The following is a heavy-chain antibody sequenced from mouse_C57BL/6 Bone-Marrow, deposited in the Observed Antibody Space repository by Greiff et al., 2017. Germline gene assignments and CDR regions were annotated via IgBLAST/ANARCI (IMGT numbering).Heavy chain of an antibody. CDR2: ISYDGSN. Sequence: EVQLKESGPGLVKPSQSLSLTCSVTGYSITSGYYWNWIRQFPGNKLEWMGYISYDGSNNYNPSLKNRISITRDTSKNQFFLKLNSVTTEDTATYYCAREGLLRLDYWGQGTTLTVSS. V-gene: IGHV3-6*01. D-gene: IGHD1-2*01. J-gene: IGHJ2*01. CDR1: GYSITSGYY. CDR3: AREGLLRLDY.